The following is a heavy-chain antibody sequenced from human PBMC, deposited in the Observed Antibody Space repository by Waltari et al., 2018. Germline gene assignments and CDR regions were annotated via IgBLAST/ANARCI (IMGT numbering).Heavy chain of an antibody. CDR3: ARVSYDSSGYFDI. J-gene: IGHJ3*02. D-gene: IGHD3-22*01. CDR2: ISSSSSYI. CDR1: GFPFSSYS. Sequence: EVQLVESGGGLVKPGGSLRLSCAASGFPFSSYSMNWVRQAPGKVLDWVSSISSSSSYIYYADSVKGRFTISRDNAKNSLYLQMNSLRAEDTAVYYCARVSYDSSGYFDIWGQGTMVTVSS. V-gene: IGHV3-21*01.